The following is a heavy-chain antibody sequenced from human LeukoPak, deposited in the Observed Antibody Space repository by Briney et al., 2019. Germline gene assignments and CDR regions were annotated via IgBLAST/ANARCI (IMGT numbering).Heavy chain of an antibody. CDR2: ISGSGGST. CDR3: ATIMVRGVIASRSTIDY. V-gene: IGHV3-23*01. D-gene: IGHD3-10*01. J-gene: IGHJ4*02. CDR1: GFTFSSYA. Sequence: GGSLRLSCAASGFTFSSYAMSWVRQAPGKGLEWVSAISGSGGSTYYADSVKGRFTISRDNSKNTLYLQMNSLRAEDTAVYYCATIMVRGVIASRSTIDYWGQGTLVTVSS.